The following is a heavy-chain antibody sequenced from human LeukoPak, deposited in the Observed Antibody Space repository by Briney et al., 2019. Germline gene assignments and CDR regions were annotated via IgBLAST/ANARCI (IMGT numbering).Heavy chain of an antibody. CDR3: ARMIRGIHVYYYGMDV. CDR1: GFNFSYYA. CDR2: ISASGDST. V-gene: IGHV3-23*01. D-gene: IGHD3-10*01. J-gene: IGHJ6*02. Sequence: GGSLRLSCAASGFNFSYYAMTWVRQAPGKGLEWVSLISASGDSTYHADSVKGRFTISRDSSKSTLSLQMNSLRAEDTAVYFCARMIRGIHVYYYGMDVWGQGTTVTVS.